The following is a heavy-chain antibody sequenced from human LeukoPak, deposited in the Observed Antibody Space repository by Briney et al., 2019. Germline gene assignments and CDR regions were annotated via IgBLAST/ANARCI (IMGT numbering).Heavy chain of an antibody. CDR2: ISGSGGST. CDR1: GFTFSSYA. CDR3: AKGDYYDSSGPAGP. D-gene: IGHD3-22*01. J-gene: IGHJ5*02. V-gene: IGHV3-23*01. Sequence: PGGSLRLSCAASGFTFSSYAMSWVRQAPGKGLEWVSAISGSGGSTYYADSVKGRFTISRDNSKNTLYLQMNSLRAEDTAVYYCAKGDYYDSSGPAGPWGQGTLVTVSS.